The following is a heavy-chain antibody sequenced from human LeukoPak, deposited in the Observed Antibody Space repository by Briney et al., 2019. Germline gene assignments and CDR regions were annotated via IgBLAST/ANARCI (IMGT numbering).Heavy chain of an antibody. CDR2: ISSNGGST. CDR3: VKDHVTTVTFFDY. J-gene: IGHJ4*02. V-gene: IGHV3-64D*06. D-gene: IGHD4-17*01. CDR1: GFTFSSYA. Sequence: GGSLRLSCSASGFTFSSYAMHWVRQAPGKGLEYVSAISSNGGSTYYADSVKGRFTISRDNSKNTLYLQMSSLRAEDTAVYYCVKDHVTTVTFFDYWGQGTLVTVSS.